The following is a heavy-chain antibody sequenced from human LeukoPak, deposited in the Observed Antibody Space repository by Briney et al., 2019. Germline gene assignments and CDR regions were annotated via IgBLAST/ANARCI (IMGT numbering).Heavy chain of an antibody. CDR3: AKGGWSLDS. CDR2: IYYNGNT. Sequence: SETLSLTCTVSGGSISSYYWSWIRQPPGEGLEWIGYIYYNGNTNYNSSLRSRVTISVDTSKDQFSLKLTSVSAADTAIYYCAKGGWSLDSWGQGTLVTVSS. CDR1: GGSISSYY. J-gene: IGHJ4*02. D-gene: IGHD6-19*01. V-gene: IGHV4-59*01.